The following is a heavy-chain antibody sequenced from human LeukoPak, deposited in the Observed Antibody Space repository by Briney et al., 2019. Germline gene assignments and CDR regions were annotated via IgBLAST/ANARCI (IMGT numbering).Heavy chain of an antibody. CDR1: GYSISSGYY. V-gene: IGHV4-38-2*02. Sequence: PSETLSLTCTVSGYSISSGYYWGWIRQPPGKGLEWIGSIYHSGSTYYNPSLKSRVTISVDTSKNQFSLKLSSVTAADTAVYYCARDSSSSLCDYWGQGTLVTVSS. CDR2: IYHSGST. D-gene: IGHD6-6*01. CDR3: ARDSSSSLCDY. J-gene: IGHJ4*02.